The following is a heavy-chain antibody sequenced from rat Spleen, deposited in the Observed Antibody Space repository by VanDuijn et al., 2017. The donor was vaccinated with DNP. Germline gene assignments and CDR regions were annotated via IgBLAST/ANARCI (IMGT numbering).Heavy chain of an antibody. CDR3: ARDVGDY. J-gene: IGHJ2*01. D-gene: IGHD1-12*01. V-gene: IGHV5-29*01. CDR2: ISYDGGST. CDR1: GFTFSDYY. Sequence: EVQLVESDGGLVQPGRSLKLSCTASGFTFSDYYMAWVRQAPTKGLEWVATISYDGGSTYYRDSVKGRFTISRDNAKRTLYLQMDSLRSEDTATYYCARDVGDYWGQGVMVTVSS.